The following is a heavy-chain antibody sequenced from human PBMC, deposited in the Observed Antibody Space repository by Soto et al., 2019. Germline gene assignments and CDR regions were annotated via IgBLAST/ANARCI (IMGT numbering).Heavy chain of an antibody. D-gene: IGHD3-10*02. CDR3: AHYVGMAGYYNGMDV. Sequence: QAQLVQSGGEVKRPGASVKVSCKASGYTLTIYGMTWVRQAPGQGLEWMGWMSAYSGQAEYAQKFQGRVTMATDTSTSTAHMELRDLRPDDSAIYYCAHYVGMAGYYNGMDVWGQGTTVTVSS. CDR2: MSAYSGQA. CDR1: GYTLTIYG. V-gene: IGHV1-18*01. J-gene: IGHJ6*02.